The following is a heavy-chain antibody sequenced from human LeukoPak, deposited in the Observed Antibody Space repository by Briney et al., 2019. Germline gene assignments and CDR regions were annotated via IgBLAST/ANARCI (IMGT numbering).Heavy chain of an antibody. CDR1: GFTSGFTFSTYA. CDR3: AKDREYSSPYNCFDP. V-gene: IGHV3-23*01. Sequence: GGSLRLSCAASGFTSGFTFSTYAMSWVRQAPGKGLEWVSAISGSGGSTYYADSVKGRFTISRDNSKNTLYLQMNSLRAEDTAVYYCAKDREYSSPYNCFDPWGQGTLVTVSS. J-gene: IGHJ5*02. CDR2: ISGSGGST. D-gene: IGHD6-6*01.